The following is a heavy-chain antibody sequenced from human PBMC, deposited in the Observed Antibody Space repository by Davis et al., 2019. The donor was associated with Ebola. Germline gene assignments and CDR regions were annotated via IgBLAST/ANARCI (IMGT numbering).Heavy chain of an antibody. Sequence: SGPTLVKPTQPLTLTCTFSGFSLSSSGMCVSWIRQPPGKALEWLARIDWDDDKYYSTSLKTRLTISKDTSKNQVVLTMTNMDPVDTATYYCARVQYYYYGMDVWGQGTTVTVSS. V-gene: IGHV2-70*11. J-gene: IGHJ6*02. CDR1: GFSLSSSGMC. CDR2: IDWDDDK. CDR3: ARVQYYYYGMDV.